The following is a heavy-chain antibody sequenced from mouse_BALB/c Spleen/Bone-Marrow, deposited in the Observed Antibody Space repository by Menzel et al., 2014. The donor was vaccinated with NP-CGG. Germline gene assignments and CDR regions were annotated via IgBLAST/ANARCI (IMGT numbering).Heavy chain of an antibody. CDR2: IYPGDGDT. J-gene: IGHJ2*01. V-gene: IGHV1-87*01. CDR1: GYTFTSYW. CDR3: ARGYPSDY. Sequence: QVQLQQSGAELARPGASVKLSCKASGYTFTSYWMQWVKQRPGQGLEWIGAIYPGDGDTRYTQKFKGKATLTADKPSSTAYMQLSSLASEDSAVYYCARGYPSDYWGQGTTLTVSS. D-gene: IGHD3-2*02.